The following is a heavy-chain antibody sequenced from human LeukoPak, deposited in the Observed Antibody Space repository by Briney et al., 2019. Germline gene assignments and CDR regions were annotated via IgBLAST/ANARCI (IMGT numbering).Heavy chain of an antibody. CDR2: IYSGGPT. J-gene: IGHJ4*02. CDR3: AGGLRLVAQIDY. CDR1: GFTFSSYA. Sequence: GGSLRLSCAASGFTFSSYAMSWVRQAPGKGLEWVSVIYSGGPTYYADSVKGRFTISRDNSKNTLFLQMNSLRAEDTAVYYCAGGLRLVAQIDYWGQGTLVTVSS. V-gene: IGHV3-53*01. D-gene: IGHD6-6*01.